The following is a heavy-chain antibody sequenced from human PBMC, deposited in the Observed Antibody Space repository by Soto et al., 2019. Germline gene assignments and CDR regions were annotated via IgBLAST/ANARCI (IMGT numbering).Heavy chain of an antibody. V-gene: IGHV3-23*01. D-gene: IGHD3-10*01. Sequence: GGSLRLSCAASGFTFSSYAMSWVRQAPGKGLEWVSAISGSGGSTYYADSVKGRFTISRDNSKNTLYLQMNSLRAEDTAVYYCAGLWFWAHDAFDIWGQGTMVTVSS. CDR3: AGLWFWAHDAFDI. CDR2: ISGSGGST. J-gene: IGHJ3*02. CDR1: GFTFSSYA.